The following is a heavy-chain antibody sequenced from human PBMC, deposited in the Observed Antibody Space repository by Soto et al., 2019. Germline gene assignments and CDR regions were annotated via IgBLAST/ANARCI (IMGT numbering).Heavy chain of an antibody. CDR2: IYYSGST. J-gene: IGHJ6*04. Sequence: PSETLSLTCTVSGGSISSYYWSWIRQPPGKGLEWIGYIYYSGSTNYNPSLKSRVTISVDTSKNQFSLKLSSVTAADTAVYYCARDLATVTGLDVWGKGTTVTVSS. CDR1: GGSISSYY. CDR3: ARDLATVTGLDV. D-gene: IGHD4-4*01. V-gene: IGHV4-59*01.